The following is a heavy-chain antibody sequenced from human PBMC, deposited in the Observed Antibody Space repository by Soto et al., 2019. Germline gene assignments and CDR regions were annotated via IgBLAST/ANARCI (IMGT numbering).Heavy chain of an antibody. CDR3: ARAVPGIAVAGGLDY. CDR1: GYTFTGYY. J-gene: IGHJ4*02. V-gene: IGHV1-2*04. CDR2: INPNSGGT. Sequence: QVQLVQSGAEVKKPGASVKVSCKASGYTFTGYYMHWVRQAPGQGLEWMGWINPNSGGTNYAQKFQGWVTMTRDTSLSPAYMELSRLRSDDTAVYYCARAVPGIAVAGGLDYWGQGTLVTVSS. D-gene: IGHD6-19*01.